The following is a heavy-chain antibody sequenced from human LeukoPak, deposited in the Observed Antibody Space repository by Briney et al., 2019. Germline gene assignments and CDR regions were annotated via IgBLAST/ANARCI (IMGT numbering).Heavy chain of an antibody. V-gene: IGHV3-7*01. D-gene: IGHD3-10*01. CDR1: GFTFSSYW. Sequence: GGSLRLSCAASGFTFSSYWMSWVRQAPGKGLEWVANIKQDGSEKYYVDSVKGRFTISRDNAKNSLYLQMNSLGAEDTAVYYCARPIGPSVWGVLDYWGQGTLVTVSS. CDR3: ARPIGPSVWGVLDY. CDR2: IKQDGSEK. J-gene: IGHJ4*02.